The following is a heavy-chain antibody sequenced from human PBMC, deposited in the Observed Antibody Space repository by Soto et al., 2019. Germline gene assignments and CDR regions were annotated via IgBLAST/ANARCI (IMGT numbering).Heavy chain of an antibody. CDR3: AREQYSSSWYGEGGDFDY. CDR1: RFTFSNYA. V-gene: IGHV3-21*05. Sequence: GGSLRLSCAASRFTFSNYAINWVRQAPGKGLEWVSIISGSGDGTYYADSVKGRFTISRDNAKNSLYLQMNSLRAEDTAVYYCAREQYSSSWYGEGGDFDYWGQGTLVTVSS. D-gene: IGHD6-13*01. J-gene: IGHJ4*02. CDR2: ISGSGDGT.